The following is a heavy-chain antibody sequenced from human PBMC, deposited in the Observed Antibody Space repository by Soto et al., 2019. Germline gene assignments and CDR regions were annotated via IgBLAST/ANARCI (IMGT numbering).Heavy chain of an antibody. CDR2: VYYSGST. Sequence: SETLSLTCTVSGGSISSGGYYWSWIRQHPGKGLEWIGYVYYSGSTYYNPSLTSRVTISVDTCKNQFSLKLSSVTAADTAVYYCARAAASGSYPAAFDIWGQGTLVTVSS. CDR1: GGSISSGGYY. D-gene: IGHD1-26*01. CDR3: ARAAASGSYPAAFDI. J-gene: IGHJ3*02. V-gene: IGHV4-31*03.